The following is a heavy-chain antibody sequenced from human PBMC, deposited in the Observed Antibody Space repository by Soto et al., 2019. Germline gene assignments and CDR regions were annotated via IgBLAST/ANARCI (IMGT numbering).Heavy chain of an antibody. V-gene: IGHV3-23*01. CDR2: ISGSGGST. CDR3: AKGVTIFGVVIRDYFDY. CDR1: GFTFSSYA. J-gene: IGHJ4*02. D-gene: IGHD3-3*01. Sequence: GGSLRLSCAASGFTFSSYAMSWVRQAPGKGLEWVSAISGSGGSTYYADSVKGRFTISRDNSKNTLYLQMNSLRAEDTAVYYCAKGVTIFGVVIRDYFDYWGQGTLVTVSS.